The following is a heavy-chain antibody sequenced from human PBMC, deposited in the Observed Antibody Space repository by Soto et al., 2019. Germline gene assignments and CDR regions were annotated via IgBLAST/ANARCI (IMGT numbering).Heavy chain of an antibody. CDR3: ARDRVAAAGTPYYYYYYGMGV. CDR1: GYTFTGYY. J-gene: IGHJ6*02. D-gene: IGHD6-13*01. V-gene: IGHV1-2*02. Sequence: ASLTVSCKASGYTFTGYYMHWVRQAPGQWLEWMGWINPNSGGTNYAQKFQGRVNMTRDTSISTAYMELSRLRSDDTAVYYCARDRVAAAGTPYYYYYYGMGVWGQGTKVTVSS. CDR2: INPNSGGT.